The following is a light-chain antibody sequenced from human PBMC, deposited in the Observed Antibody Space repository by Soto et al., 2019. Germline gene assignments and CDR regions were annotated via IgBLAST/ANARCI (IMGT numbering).Light chain of an antibody. CDR3: PQYSTPLELT. V-gene: IGKV4-1*01. J-gene: IGKJ4*01. Sequence: DIVMTQSPDSLAVSLGERATINCKSSQSVLYSSNNKNYLAWYQQKPGQPPKLLIYWASTRESGVPDRFSGSGSGKDFTLTISSLQAEVVAVYYCPQYSTPLELTFCGATKVDIX. CDR2: WAS. CDR1: QSVLYSSNNKNY.